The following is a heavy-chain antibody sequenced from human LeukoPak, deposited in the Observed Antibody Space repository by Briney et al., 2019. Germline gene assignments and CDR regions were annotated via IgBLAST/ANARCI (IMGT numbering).Heavy chain of an antibody. V-gene: IGHV1-24*01. D-gene: IGHD3-22*01. CDR3: ATGLTYYYDSSGYID. CDR2: FDPEDGET. Sequence: ASVKVSCKVSGYTLTELSMHWVRQAPGKGLEWMGGFDPEDGETIYAQKFQGRVTMIEDTSTDTAYMKLSSLRSEDTAVYYCATGLTYYYDSSGYIDWGQGTLVTVSS. CDR1: GYTLTELS. J-gene: IGHJ4*02.